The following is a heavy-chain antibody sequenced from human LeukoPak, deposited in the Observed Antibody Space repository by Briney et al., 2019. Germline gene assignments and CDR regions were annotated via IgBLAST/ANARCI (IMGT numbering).Heavy chain of an antibody. CDR2: IYTSGST. J-gene: IGHJ4*02. CDR1: GGSISSYY. Sequence: SETLSLTCTVSGGSISSYYWSWIRQPAGKGLEWIGRIYTSGSTNYNPSLKSRVTMSVDTSKNQFSLKLSSVTAADTAVYYCARDRYYDSSGYRGYYFDYWGQGTLVTVSS. CDR3: ARDRYYDSSGYRGYYFDY. D-gene: IGHD3-22*01. V-gene: IGHV4-4*07.